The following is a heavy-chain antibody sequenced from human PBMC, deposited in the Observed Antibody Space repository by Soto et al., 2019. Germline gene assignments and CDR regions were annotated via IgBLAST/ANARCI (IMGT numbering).Heavy chain of an antibody. D-gene: IGHD4-4*01. CDR3: VRLVGNSWLDY. CDR2: TYYRSQWHY. CDR1: GDSVSSNSVV. V-gene: IGHV6-1*01. J-gene: IGHJ4*02. Sequence: QVQLQQSGPGLVKPSQTLSLTCAIYGDSVSSNSVVWNWIRQSPSRGLEWLGRTYYRSQWHYEYEVFVQRRIRIDPDTSKNHFSLQLNSVSPEDTAVYYCVRLVGNSWLDYWGQGTLVTVSS.